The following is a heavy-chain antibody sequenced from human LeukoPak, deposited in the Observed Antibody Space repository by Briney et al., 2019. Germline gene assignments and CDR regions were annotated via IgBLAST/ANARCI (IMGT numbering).Heavy chain of an antibody. CDR2: VYYSGTT. J-gene: IGHJ4*02. CDR3: ASNTGTVFDY. Sequence: SETLSLTCTVSGGSVTSYYWSWIRQPPGKGLEWIGYVYYSGTTNYNPSVKSRVTISVDTSKNQFSLKLTSVTAADTAVYYCASNTGTVFDYWGQGALVTVSS. D-gene: IGHD7-27*01. CDR1: GGSVTSYY. V-gene: IGHV4-59*02.